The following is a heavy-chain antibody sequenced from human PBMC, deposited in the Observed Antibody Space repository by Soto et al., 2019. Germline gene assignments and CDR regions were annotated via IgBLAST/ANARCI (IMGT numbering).Heavy chain of an antibody. CDR2: IYYSGST. CDR1: GGSISSSSYY. J-gene: IGHJ4*02. V-gene: IGHV4-39*01. CDR3: ARHSYSGYEQLLDY. D-gene: IGHD5-12*01. Sequence: SETLSLTCTVSGGSISSSSYYWGWIRQPPGKGLEWIGSIYYSGSTYYNPSLKSRVTISVDTSKNQFSLKLSSVTAADTAVYYCARHSYSGYEQLLDYWGQGTLVTVSS.